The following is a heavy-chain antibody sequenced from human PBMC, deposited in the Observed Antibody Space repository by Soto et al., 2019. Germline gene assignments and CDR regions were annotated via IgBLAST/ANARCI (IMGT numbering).Heavy chain of an antibody. CDR2: IIPIFGTA. Sequence: SVKVSCKASGGTFSSYAISWVRQAPGQGLEWMGGIIPIFGTANYAQKFQGRVTITADESTSTAYMELSSLRSEDTAVHYCARAVYSTFGYFDYWGQGTLVTVSS. V-gene: IGHV1-69*13. J-gene: IGHJ4*02. CDR3: ARAVYSTFGYFDY. CDR1: GGTFSSYA. D-gene: IGHD2-8*01.